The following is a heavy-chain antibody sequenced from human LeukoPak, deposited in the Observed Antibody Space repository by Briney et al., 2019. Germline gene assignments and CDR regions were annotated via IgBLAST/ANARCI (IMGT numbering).Heavy chain of an antibody. J-gene: IGHJ4*02. V-gene: IGHV3-48*01. Sequence: PGGSLRLSCAASGFTFSSYSMNWVRQAPGKGLEWVSYISSSSSTIYYADSVKGRFTISRDNAKNSLHLQMNSLRAEDTAVYYCARVNWDYFDYWGQGTLVTVSS. CDR1: GFTFSSYS. CDR3: ARVNWDYFDY. CDR2: ISSSSSTI. D-gene: IGHD3-16*01.